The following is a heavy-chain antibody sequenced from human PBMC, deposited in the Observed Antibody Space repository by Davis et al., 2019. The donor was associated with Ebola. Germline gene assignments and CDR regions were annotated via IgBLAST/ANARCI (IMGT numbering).Heavy chain of an antibody. CDR1: GFTFSDYW. CDR3: ARDPRPGEVDY. Sequence: GESLKISCAASGFTFSDYWMHWVRQAPGKGLVWVSRINSDGSSTNYADSVKGRFSISRDNAKNSLYLQMNSLRAEDTAVYYCARDPRPGEVDYWGQGTLVTVSS. V-gene: IGHV3-74*01. J-gene: IGHJ4*02. CDR2: INSDGSST. D-gene: IGHD7-27*01.